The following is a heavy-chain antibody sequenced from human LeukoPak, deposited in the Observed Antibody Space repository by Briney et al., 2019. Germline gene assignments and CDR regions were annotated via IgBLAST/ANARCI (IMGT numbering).Heavy chain of an antibody. V-gene: IGHV3-30*02. CDR1: GFTFSSYG. CDR3: AKPHRSPSYYYGMDV. Sequence: PGGSLRLSCAASGFTFSSYGMHWVRQAPGKGLEWVAFIRYDGSNKYYADSVKGRFTISRDNSKNTLYLQMNSLRAEDTAVYYCAKPHRSPSYYYGMDVWGQGTTVTVPS. J-gene: IGHJ6*02. CDR2: IRYDGSNK.